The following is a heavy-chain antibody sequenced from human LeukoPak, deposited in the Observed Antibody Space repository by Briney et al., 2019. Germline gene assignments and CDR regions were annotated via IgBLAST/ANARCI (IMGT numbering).Heavy chain of an antibody. CDR1: GGSISSDY. CDR3: ARVAGDCSGGSCYSNWYFDL. D-gene: IGHD2-15*01. J-gene: IGHJ2*01. V-gene: IGHV4-4*07. Sequence: SETLSLTCTVSGGSISSDYWTWIRQPPTKGLEWIGRIYTSGSTNYNPSLKSRVTMSVDTSKNQFSLKLSSVTAADTAVYYCARVAGDCSGGSCYSNWYFDLWGRGTLVTVSS. CDR2: IYTSGST.